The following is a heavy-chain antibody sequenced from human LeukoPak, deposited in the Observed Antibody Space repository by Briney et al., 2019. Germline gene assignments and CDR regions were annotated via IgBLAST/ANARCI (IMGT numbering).Heavy chain of an antibody. Sequence: GGSLRLSCAASGFTFSSYSMNWVRQAPGKGLEWVSVIYSGGSTYYADSVKGRFTISRDNSKNTLYLQMNSLRAEDTAVYYCASSSGWLSYWGQGTLVTVSS. V-gene: IGHV3-53*01. D-gene: IGHD6-19*01. CDR1: GFTFSSYS. CDR3: ASSSGWLSY. J-gene: IGHJ4*02. CDR2: IYSGGST.